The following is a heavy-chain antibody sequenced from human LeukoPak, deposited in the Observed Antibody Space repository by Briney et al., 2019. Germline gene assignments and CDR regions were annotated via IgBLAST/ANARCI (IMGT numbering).Heavy chain of an antibody. D-gene: IGHD6-19*01. CDR3: ARGIGWYGTVYFQH. J-gene: IGHJ1*01. CDR2: ITSSGSGS. V-gene: IGHV3-21*01. CDR1: GFTFTSLS. Sequence: GVSLSLSCAPSGFTFTSLSMNWARQAPGKGVEWVSSITSSGSGSTYAHSVKGQFLVSRYNAKNSPSLKMHSLRDDDRALYYSARGIGWYGTVYFQHWGQGNLVTVLS.